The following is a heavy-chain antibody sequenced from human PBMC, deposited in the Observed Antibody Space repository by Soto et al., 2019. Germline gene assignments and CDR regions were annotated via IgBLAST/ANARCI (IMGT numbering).Heavy chain of an antibody. D-gene: IGHD6-19*01. CDR3: ARTTWYRSVWCLDY. CDR2: IYLSGSN. J-gene: IGHJ4*02. Sequence: SETLSRTCTFSGGSISSSSYYWAWSRQPPGPGLEWIGTIYLSGSNDYTQSLKSRVPISVYRSKNQFSLKRSSVTAADTAVYYCARTTWYRSVWCLDYWGQATLVTVS. V-gene: IGHV4-39*01. CDR1: GGSISSSSYY.